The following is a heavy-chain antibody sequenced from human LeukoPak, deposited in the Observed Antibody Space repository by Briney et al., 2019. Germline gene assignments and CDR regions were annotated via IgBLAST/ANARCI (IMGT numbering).Heavy chain of an antibody. CDR3: ARTQSQSGSYRYYFGY. J-gene: IGHJ4*02. D-gene: IGHD1-26*01. V-gene: IGHV4-61*08. CDR2: IYYISNT. Sequence: SETLSLTCTVSGASVGSSGYYWSWIRQPPGGGXXXXXYIYYISNTNYNPSLKSRVTMSIDPSRNQFSLKVNSVTAADTAVYYCARTQSQSGSYRYYFGYWGQGTLVTVSS. CDR1: GASVGSSGYY.